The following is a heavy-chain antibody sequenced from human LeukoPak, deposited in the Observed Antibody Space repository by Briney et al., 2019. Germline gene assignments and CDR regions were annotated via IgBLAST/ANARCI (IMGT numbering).Heavy chain of an antibody. J-gene: IGHJ4*02. V-gene: IGHV1-69*04. D-gene: IGHD3-22*01. CDR3: ARVLSGYYGD. CDR1: GGTFSSYA. CDR2: IIPILGIA. Sequence: RGASVKVSCKASGGTFSSYAISWVRQAPGQGLEWMGRIIPILGIANYAQKFQGRVTITADKSTSTAYMELSSLRSKDTAVYYCARVLSGYYGDWGQGTLVTVSS.